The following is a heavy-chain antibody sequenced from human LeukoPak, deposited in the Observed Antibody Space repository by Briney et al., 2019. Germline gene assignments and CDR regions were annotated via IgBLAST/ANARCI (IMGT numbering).Heavy chain of an antibody. Sequence: GGSLRLSCAASGFTFSSYAMHWVRQAPGKGLEWVAVISYDGSNKYYADSVKGRFTISRDNSKNTLYLQMNSLRAEDTAVYYCARGADYWGQGTLVTVSS. J-gene: IGHJ4*02. CDR1: GFTFSSYA. CDR3: ARGADY. V-gene: IGHV3-30-3*01. CDR2: ISYDGSNK.